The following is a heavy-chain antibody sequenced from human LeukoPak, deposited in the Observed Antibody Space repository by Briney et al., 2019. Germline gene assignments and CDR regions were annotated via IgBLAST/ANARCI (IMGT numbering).Heavy chain of an antibody. CDR1: GASISNYY. CDR3: AREYSRSGSYSH. D-gene: IGHD3-10*01. V-gene: IGHV4-4*07. J-gene: IGHJ4*02. CDR2: LYTNGIT. Sequence: SETLSLTCSVPGASISNYYWSWIRQPVGKGLEWIGRLYTNGITNYNPSLKRRGIMSVDTSKNQFSLKLTSVTAADAAVYYCAREYSRSGSYSHWGQGALVTVSS.